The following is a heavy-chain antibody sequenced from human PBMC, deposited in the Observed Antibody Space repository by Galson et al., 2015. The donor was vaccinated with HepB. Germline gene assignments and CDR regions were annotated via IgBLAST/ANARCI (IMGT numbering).Heavy chain of an antibody. V-gene: IGHV3-30-3*01. CDR3: VRGSWRNGVGSTSDSFDM. CDR1: GFTFSSYA. D-gene: IGHD3-3*01. Sequence: SLRLSCAASGFTFSSYAMYWVRQAPGKGLEWVAVISYDGSNKYYADSVKGRFTISRDNSKNTLYLQMNSLRAEDTAVYYCVRGSWRNGVGSTSDSFDMWGQGTMVTVSS. J-gene: IGHJ3*02. CDR2: ISYDGSNK.